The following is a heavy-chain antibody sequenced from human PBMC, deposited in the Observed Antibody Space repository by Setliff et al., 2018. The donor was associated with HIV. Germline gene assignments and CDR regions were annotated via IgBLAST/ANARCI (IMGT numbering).Heavy chain of an antibody. CDR3: ARDPSRWVQPVTRITAFDI. D-gene: IGHD5-18*01. CDR1: GYTFTSYD. J-gene: IGHJ3*02. Sequence: GASVKVSCKASGYTFTSYDINWVRQATGQGLEWMGWMNPNSGNTGYAQRFRDRVTMTTDTSTRTAYMELRSLRSDDTAVYYCARDPSRWVQPVTRITAFDIWGQGTMVTVSS. V-gene: IGHV1-8*02. CDR2: MNPNSGNT.